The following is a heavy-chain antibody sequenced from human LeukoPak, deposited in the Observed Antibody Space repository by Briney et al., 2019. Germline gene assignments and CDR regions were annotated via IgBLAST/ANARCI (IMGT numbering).Heavy chain of an antibody. V-gene: IGHV1-18*04. Sequence: GASVKVSCKASGYIFTSYFMHWVRQAPGQGLEWMGWISAYNGNTNYAQKLQGRVTMTTDTSTSTAYMELRSLRSDDTAVYYCAREEGIAAAGDYDYWGQGTLVTVSS. D-gene: IGHD6-13*01. CDR1: GYIFTSYF. CDR3: AREEGIAAAGDYDY. CDR2: ISAYNGNT. J-gene: IGHJ4*02.